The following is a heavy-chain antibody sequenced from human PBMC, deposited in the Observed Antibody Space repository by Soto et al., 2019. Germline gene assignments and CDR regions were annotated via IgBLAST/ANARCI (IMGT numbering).Heavy chain of an antibody. D-gene: IGHD6-13*01. J-gene: IGHJ4*02. Sequence: HGESLKISCQGSEYIFTNYWIVWVRQMPGKGLEWMVRIDPSDSYTNYSPSFQGHVSISTDKSIATAYLEWSSLEASDTAMYYCARLLPGLRAPGVLDYWGQGTLVTVSS. CDR1: EYIFTNYW. CDR3: ARLLPGLRAPGVLDY. V-gene: IGHV5-10-1*01. CDR2: IDPSDSYT.